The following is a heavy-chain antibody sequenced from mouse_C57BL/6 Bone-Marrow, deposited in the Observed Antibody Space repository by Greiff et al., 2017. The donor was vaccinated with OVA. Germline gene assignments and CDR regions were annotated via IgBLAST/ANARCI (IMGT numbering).Heavy chain of an antibody. V-gene: IGHV14-3*01. CDR2: IDPANGNT. J-gene: IGHJ1*03. Sequence: VKLKQSVAELVRPGASVKLSCKASGFNIKNNYMHWVKQRPEQGLEWIGRIDPANGNTKYAPKFQGKATITADPSSNTAYLQLSSLTSEDTAIYYCARRVKWYYDVWGTGTTVTVSS. CDR3: ARRVKWYYDV. D-gene: IGHD2-12*01. CDR1: GFNIKNNY.